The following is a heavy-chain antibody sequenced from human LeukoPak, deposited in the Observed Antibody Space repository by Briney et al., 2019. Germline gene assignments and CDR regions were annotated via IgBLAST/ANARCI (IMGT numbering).Heavy chain of an antibody. J-gene: IGHJ4*02. CDR3: TTARIAARPLDY. V-gene: IGHV3-15*01. CDR2: IKSKTDGGTT. D-gene: IGHD6-6*01. CDR1: GFTFSNAW. Sequence: GGSLRLSCAASGFTFSNAWMSWVRQAPGKGLEWVGRIKSKTDGGTTDYAAHVKGRFTISRDDSKNTLYLQMNSLKTEDTAVYYCTTARIAARPLDYWGQGTLVTVSS.